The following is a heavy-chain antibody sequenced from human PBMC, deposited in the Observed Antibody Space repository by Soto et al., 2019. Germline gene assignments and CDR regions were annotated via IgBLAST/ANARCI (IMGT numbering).Heavy chain of an antibody. Sequence: QITLKESGPTLVNPTQTLTLTCTFSGFSLSTSGVSVGWIRQPPGKALEWLALIHWDDDKRYSPSLKSRLTITKDTSKNQVLPTMTNMDPADTATYYCAHKWGVAVWNAFDIWGLGTMVTVSS. V-gene: IGHV2-5*02. J-gene: IGHJ3*02. D-gene: IGHD2-15*01. CDR1: GFSLSTSGVS. CDR2: IHWDDDK. CDR3: AHKWGVAVWNAFDI.